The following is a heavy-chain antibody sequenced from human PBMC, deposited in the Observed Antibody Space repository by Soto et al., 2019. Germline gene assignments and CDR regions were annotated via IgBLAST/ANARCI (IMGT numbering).Heavy chain of an antibody. Sequence: GGSLRLSCTASGFTFGDYAMSWVRQAPGKGLEWVGFIRSKAYGGTTEYAASVKGRFTISRDDSKSIAYLQMNSLKTEDTAAYYCTRAGMDVWGQGTTVTVSS. J-gene: IGHJ6*02. CDR2: IRSKAYGGTT. CDR1: GFTFGDYA. V-gene: IGHV3-49*04. CDR3: TRAGMDV.